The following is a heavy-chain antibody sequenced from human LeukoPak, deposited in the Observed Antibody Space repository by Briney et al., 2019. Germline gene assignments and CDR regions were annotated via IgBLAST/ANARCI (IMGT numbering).Heavy chain of an antibody. CDR2: IKQDGSEK. CDR3: ARDRSGSL. Sequence: GRSLRLSCAASGFTFSSFGMHWVRQAPGKGLEWVANIKQDGSEKYYVDSVKGRFTISRDNAKNSLYLQMNSLRAEDTAVYYCARDRSGSLWGQGTLVTVSS. CDR1: GFTFSSFG. V-gene: IGHV3-7*01. D-gene: IGHD1-26*01. J-gene: IGHJ4*02.